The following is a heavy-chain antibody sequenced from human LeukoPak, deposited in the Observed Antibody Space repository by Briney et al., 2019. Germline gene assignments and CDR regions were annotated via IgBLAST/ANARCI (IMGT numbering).Heavy chain of an antibody. CDR2: IWYDGSNK. CDR3: ARAKPAEYSSGWYQDY. D-gene: IGHD6-19*01. Sequence: GGSLRLSCAASGFTFSSYGMHWVRRAPGKGLEWVAVIWYDGSNKYYADSVKGRFTISRDNSKNTLYLQMNSLRAEDTAVYYCARAKPAEYSSGWYQDYWGQGTLVTVSS. CDR1: GFTFSSYG. V-gene: IGHV3-33*01. J-gene: IGHJ4*02.